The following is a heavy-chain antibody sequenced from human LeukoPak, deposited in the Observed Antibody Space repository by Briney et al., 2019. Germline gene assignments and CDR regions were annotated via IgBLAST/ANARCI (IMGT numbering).Heavy chain of an antibody. Sequence: PSETLSLTCTVSGGSISNYYWSWIRQPPGKGLEWIGYIYYSGSTKYNPSLKSRVTISVDTSKNQFSLRLSSVTAADTAVYYCARARGYSYGYPDYWGQGTLVTVSS. V-gene: IGHV4-59*08. J-gene: IGHJ4*02. CDR1: GGSISNYY. D-gene: IGHD5-18*01. CDR3: ARARGYSYGYPDY. CDR2: IYYSGST.